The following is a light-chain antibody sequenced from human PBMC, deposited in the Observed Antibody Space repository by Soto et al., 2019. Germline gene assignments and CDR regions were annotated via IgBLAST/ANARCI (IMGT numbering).Light chain of an antibody. CDR1: SSDVGGYNY. CDR3: SSYTSSSSLHV. Sequence: QSVLTQPASVSGSPGQSITISCTGTSSDVGGYNYVSWYQQHPGKAPKLMIYDVSNRPSGVSNRFSGSKSGNTASLTISGLQAEGEADYYCSSYTSSSSLHVFGTGTKLTVL. J-gene: IGLJ1*01. CDR2: DVS. V-gene: IGLV2-14*01.